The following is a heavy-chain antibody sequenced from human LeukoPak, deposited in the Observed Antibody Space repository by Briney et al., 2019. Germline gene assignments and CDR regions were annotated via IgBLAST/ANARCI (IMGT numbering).Heavy chain of an antibody. CDR2: IYWNDDK. J-gene: IGHJ4*02. CDR3: ARRGSSSSFDF. Sequence: SGPTLVNPTQTLTLTCTFSGFSLSTSGVAVGWIRQPPGKALEWLALIYWNDDKRYSPSLKSRLTITKDTSENQVVLTMTNMDPVDTATYYCARRGSSSSFDFWGQGTLVTVSS. V-gene: IGHV2-5*01. D-gene: IGHD6-6*01. CDR1: GFSLSTSGVA.